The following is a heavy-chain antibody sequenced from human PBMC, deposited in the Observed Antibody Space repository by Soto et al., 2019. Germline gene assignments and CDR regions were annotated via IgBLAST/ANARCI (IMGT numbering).Heavy chain of an antibody. CDR2: ISPGSRYP. V-gene: IGHV3-11*06. CDR1: GFTFGDSY. Sequence: PGGSLRLSCAGSGFTFGDSYMSWIRQAPGKGLEWLSYISPGSRYPAYADSVKGRFTISRDNAKRSLYLQMMSLTAEDTAIYYCVRGGGGGLFDPWGQGTMVTVSS. D-gene: IGHD2-15*01. CDR3: VRGGGGGLFDP. J-gene: IGHJ5*02.